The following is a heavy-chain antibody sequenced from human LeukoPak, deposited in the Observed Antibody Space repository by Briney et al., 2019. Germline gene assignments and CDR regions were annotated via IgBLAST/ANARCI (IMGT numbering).Heavy chain of an antibody. D-gene: IGHD6-19*01. CDR3: VRAQERNAVAGTLGD. CDR2: INSSSSYK. V-gene: IGHV3-21*01. Sequence: GGSLRLSCAASGFTFSSYSMNWVRQAPGKGLEWVSSINSSSSYKYYADSVNGRSTISSDNDKNSPYLHMNSLTAEDTDWFYSVRAQERNAVAGTLGDWGQGTLVTVSS. CDR1: GFTFSSYS. J-gene: IGHJ4*02.